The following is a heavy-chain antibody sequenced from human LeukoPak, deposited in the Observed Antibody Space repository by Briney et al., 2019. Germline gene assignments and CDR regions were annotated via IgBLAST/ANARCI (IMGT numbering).Heavy chain of an antibody. CDR3: AREGAAMAHY. V-gene: IGHV3-7*01. CDR2: INQDGSET. D-gene: IGHD2-2*01. Sequence: GGSLRLSCVGSRFTFYSYWMSWVRQAPGKGLEWVANINQDGSETYHVDSVKGRFTISRDNARNSLYLQMNSLRSEDTAVYYCAREGAAMAHYWGHGTLVTVSS. CDR1: RFTFYSYW. J-gene: IGHJ4*01.